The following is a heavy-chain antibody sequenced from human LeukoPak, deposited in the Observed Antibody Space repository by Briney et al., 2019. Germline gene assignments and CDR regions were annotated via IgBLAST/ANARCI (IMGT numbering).Heavy chain of an antibody. Sequence: GPSLRLACAPAGPTLKDAWMSWARHAPGKGLEWVGRIKSKTDGETTDYAAAVRVRFTNSRDDSKLRLYLQMNSLKTEDTAVYYCTTEPRDWGQGTLVTVSS. CDR1: GPTLKDAW. CDR2: IKSKTDGETT. V-gene: IGHV3-15*01. CDR3: TTEPRD. J-gene: IGHJ1*01.